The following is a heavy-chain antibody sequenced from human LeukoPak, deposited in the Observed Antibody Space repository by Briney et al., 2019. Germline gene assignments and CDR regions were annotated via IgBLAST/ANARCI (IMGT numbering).Heavy chain of an antibody. CDR1: GYSISSGYY. Sequence: SETLSLTCAVSGYSISSGYYWGWIRQPPGKGLEWIGSIYHSGSTYYNPSLKSRATISVDTSKNQFSLKLSSVTAADTAVYYCARLAAGGFFYCYMDVWGKGTTVTVSS. CDR3: ARLAAGGFFYCYMDV. J-gene: IGHJ6*03. D-gene: IGHD6-13*01. CDR2: IYHSGST. V-gene: IGHV4-38-2*01.